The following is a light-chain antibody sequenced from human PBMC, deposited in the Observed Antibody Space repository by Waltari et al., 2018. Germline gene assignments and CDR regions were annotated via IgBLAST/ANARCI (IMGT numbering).Light chain of an antibody. Sequence: DVVMTQSPDSLAVSLGERATIKCKSSHSVFYSTNNENYLAWYQQKPGQPPKLLISWASTRESGVPDRFIGSGSGTDFSLTISSLQAEDVAVYYCQQYFSIPLTFGGGTKGEIK. V-gene: IGKV4-1*01. CDR1: HSVFYSTNNENY. CDR3: QQYFSIPLT. CDR2: WAS. J-gene: IGKJ4*01.